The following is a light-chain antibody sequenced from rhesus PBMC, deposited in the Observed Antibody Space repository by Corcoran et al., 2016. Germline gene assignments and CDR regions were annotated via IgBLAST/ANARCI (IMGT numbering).Light chain of an antibody. CDR3: QETSNLGT. J-gene: IGKJ1*01. Sequence: EIVMTQSPATLSLSPGETATISCRTSQSVSSYLAWSQQKPGQAPRLLIYGASSRATGIPDRVRGRGFGTDFTLTISSLEPEDFAVYYCQETSNLGTFGQGTKVEIK. CDR1: QSVSSY. V-gene: IGKV3-31*02. CDR2: GAS.